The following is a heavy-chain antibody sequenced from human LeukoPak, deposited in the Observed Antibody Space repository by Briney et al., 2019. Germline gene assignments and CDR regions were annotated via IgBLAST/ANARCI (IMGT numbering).Heavy chain of an antibody. J-gene: IGHJ6*03. CDR2: IFYDGSVY. Sequence: GGSLRLSCAASGFTFNNYAMHWVRQAPGKGLEWVAVIFYDGSVYYYADSVKGRFTISRDNSKDTLYLQMNSLRAEDTAVYYRAKRSSGTLYYYYHHKDVWGKGTTVTVSS. V-gene: IGHV3-30*04. CDR1: GFTFNNYA. CDR3: AKRSSGTLYYYYHHKDV. D-gene: IGHD3-22*01.